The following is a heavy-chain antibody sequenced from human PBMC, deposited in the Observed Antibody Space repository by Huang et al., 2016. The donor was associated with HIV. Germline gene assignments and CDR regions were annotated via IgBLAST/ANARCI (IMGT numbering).Heavy chain of an antibody. D-gene: IGHD1-26*01. Sequence: QVQLVESGGGVVQPGRSLRLSCAAFGFTFNKFDMHWVRQAPGKELGWVAIISYDGRSKYHADSVKGRFTISRDNSKNTVYLQMNSLRVEDTAVYYCAKDGRGSGTYYDYFEYWGQGTLVTVSS. V-gene: IGHV3-30*18. J-gene: IGHJ4*02. CDR3: AKDGRGSGTYYDYFEY. CDR1: GFTFNKFD. CDR2: ISYDGRSK.